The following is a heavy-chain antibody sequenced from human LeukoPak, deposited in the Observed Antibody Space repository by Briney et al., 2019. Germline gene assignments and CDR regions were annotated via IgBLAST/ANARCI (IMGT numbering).Heavy chain of an antibody. CDR2: ISGSGGNT. J-gene: IGHJ3*02. V-gene: IGHV3-23*01. D-gene: IGHD6-6*01. Sequence: GGSLRLSCAASGFTFSSYAMSWVRQAPGKGLEWVSVISGSGGNTYYAGSVKGRFTISRDNAKNSLYLQMNSLRAEDTAVYYCARSNSSVGAFDIWGQGTMVTVSS. CDR1: GFTFSSYA. CDR3: ARSNSSVGAFDI.